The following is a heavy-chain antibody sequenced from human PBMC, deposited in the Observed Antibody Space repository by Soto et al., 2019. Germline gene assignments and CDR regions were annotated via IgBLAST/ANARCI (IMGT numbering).Heavy chain of an antibody. J-gene: IGHJ4*02. CDR3: ARAVAVPADFDY. D-gene: IGHD6-19*01. V-gene: IGHV1-3*05. Sequence: QVQLVQSGAEEKKPGASVKVSCKASGYTFTGYAMHWVRQAPGQRLEWMGWINAGNGNTKNSQKFQGXVXXXRXXSASTAYMELSSLRSEDTAVYYCARAVAVPADFDYWGQGTLVTVSS. CDR1: GYTFTGYA. CDR2: INAGNGNT.